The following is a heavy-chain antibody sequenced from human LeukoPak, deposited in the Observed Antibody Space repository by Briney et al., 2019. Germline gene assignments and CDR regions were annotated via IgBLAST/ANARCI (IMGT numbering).Heavy chain of an antibody. D-gene: IGHD1-14*01. CDR1: GGSFSGYY. CDR3: AREDFPAINRWRGGGPVDY. CDR2: ISSSGSTI. V-gene: IGHV3-11*04. J-gene: IGHJ4*02. Sequence: KTSETLSLTCAVYGGSFSGYYWSWIRQAPGKGLEWVSYISSSGSTIYYADSVKGRFTISRDNAKNSLYLQMNSLRAEDTAVYYCAREDFPAINRWRGGGPVDYWGQGTLVTVSS.